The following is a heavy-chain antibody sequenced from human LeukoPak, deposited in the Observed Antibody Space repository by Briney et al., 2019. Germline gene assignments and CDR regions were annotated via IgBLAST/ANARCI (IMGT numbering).Heavy chain of an antibody. CDR3: ARELEPSDV. CDR2: IKQDGSEK. D-gene: IGHD3-3*01. J-gene: IGHJ6*04. CDR1: GFTFSSYW. Sequence: GGSLRLSCAASGFTFSSYWMSWVRQAPGKGLEWVASIKQDGSEKCYVDSVKGRFTISRDNAKNSLYLQMNSLRAEGTAVYYCARELEPSDVWGKGTTVTVSS. V-gene: IGHV3-7*03.